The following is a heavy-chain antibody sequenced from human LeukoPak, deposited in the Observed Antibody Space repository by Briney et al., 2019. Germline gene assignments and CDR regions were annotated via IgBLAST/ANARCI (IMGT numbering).Heavy chain of an antibody. V-gene: IGHV4-59*01. CDR2: FYDSGST. CDR3: ARSYSSGPFDY. Sequence: SETLSLTCTVSGGSISGYYWSWIRQPPGKGLEWLGYFYDSGSTNYSPSLKSRVTMSEDTSKNQFSLRLNSVTAADTAVYYCARSYSSGPFDYWGQGTLVAVSS. CDR1: GGSISGYY. J-gene: IGHJ4*02. D-gene: IGHD6-19*01.